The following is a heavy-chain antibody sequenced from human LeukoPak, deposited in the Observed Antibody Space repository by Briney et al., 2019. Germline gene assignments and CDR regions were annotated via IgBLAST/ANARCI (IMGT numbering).Heavy chain of an antibody. J-gene: IGHJ3*02. Sequence: SETLSLTCTVSGGSISSYYWSWIRQHPGKGLEWIGYIYYSGSTYYNPSLKSRVTISVDTSKNQFSLKLSSVTAADTAVYYCARDFYYYGSGSYLAFDIWGQGTMVTVSS. D-gene: IGHD3-10*01. CDR3: ARDFYYYGSGSYLAFDI. CDR2: IYYSGST. V-gene: IGHV4-59*06. CDR1: GGSISSYY.